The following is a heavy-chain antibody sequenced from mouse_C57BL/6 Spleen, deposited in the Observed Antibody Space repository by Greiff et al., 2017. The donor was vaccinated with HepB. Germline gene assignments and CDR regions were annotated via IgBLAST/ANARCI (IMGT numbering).Heavy chain of an antibody. V-gene: IGHV7-3*01. CDR1: GFTFTDYY. CDR2: IRNKANGYTS. J-gene: IGHJ1*03. CDR3: ARYRKGYFDV. Sequence: EVQRVESGGGLVQPGGSLSLSCAASGFTFTDYYMSWVRQPPGKALEWLGFIRNKANGYTSEYSASVKGRFTISRDKSQSILYLQMNALRAEDNATYYCARYRKGYFDVWGTGATVTVSS.